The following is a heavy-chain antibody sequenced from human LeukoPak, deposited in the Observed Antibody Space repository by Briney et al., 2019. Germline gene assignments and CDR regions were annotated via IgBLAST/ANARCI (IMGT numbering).Heavy chain of an antibody. CDR3: ARATVTTLYYYYYMDV. Sequence: SVKVSCKASGGTFSSYAISWVRQAPGQGLEWMGGIIPIFGTANYAQKFQGRVTITTDESTSTAYMVLSSLRPEDTAVYYCARATVTTLYYYYYMDVWGKGTTVTVSS. CDR2: IIPIFGTA. V-gene: IGHV1-69*05. J-gene: IGHJ6*03. CDR1: GGTFSSYA. D-gene: IGHD4-11*01.